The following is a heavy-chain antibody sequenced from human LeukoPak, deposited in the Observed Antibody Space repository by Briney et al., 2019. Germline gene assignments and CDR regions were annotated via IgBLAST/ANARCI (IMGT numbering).Heavy chain of an antibody. V-gene: IGHV4-39*01. CDR1: GGSISSSSYY. CDR2: IYYSGST. D-gene: IGHD6-19*01. J-gene: IGHJ6*03. Sequence: PSETLSLTCTVSGGSISSSSYYWGWIRQPPGKGLEWIGSIYYSGSTYYNPSLKSRVTISVNTSKNQFSLKLSSVTAADTAVYYCARHFPSALEFRVRQWLDPYYYYYYMDVWGKGTTVTISS. CDR3: ARHFPSALEFRVRQWLDPYYYYYYMDV.